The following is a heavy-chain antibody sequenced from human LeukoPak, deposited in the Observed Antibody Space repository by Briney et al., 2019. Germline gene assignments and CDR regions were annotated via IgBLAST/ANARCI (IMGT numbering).Heavy chain of an antibody. CDR2: ISGSGGKT. CDR1: GFTFSNYA. D-gene: IGHD6-13*01. J-gene: IGHJ3*02. Sequence: PGGSLKLSCAASGFTFSNYAMSWVRQAPGKGLEWVSAISGSGGKTYYADSVKGRFTISRDNSKKTLYLQMNSLRAEDTAVYYCAKLRSSSWDRPPAFDIWGQGTMVTVSS. V-gene: IGHV3-23*01. CDR3: AKLRSSSWDRPPAFDI.